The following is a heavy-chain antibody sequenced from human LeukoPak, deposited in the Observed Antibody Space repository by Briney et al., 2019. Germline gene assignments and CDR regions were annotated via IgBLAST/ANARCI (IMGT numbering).Heavy chain of an antibody. CDR1: GGSISSYY. Sequence: SETLSLTCTVSGGSISSYYWSWIRQPPGKGLEWIGYIHYSGSTNYNPSLKSRVTISVDTSKNQFSLKLSSVTAADTAVYYCARVGIAAAVDYWGQGTLVTVSS. CDR3: ARVGIAAAVDY. D-gene: IGHD6-13*01. J-gene: IGHJ4*02. CDR2: IHYSGST. V-gene: IGHV4-59*01.